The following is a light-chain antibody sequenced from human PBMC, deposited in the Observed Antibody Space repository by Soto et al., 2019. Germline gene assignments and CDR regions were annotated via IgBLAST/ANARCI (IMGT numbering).Light chain of an antibody. V-gene: IGKV1-5*03. CDR2: KTS. Sequence: DIQLTQSPSTLSASVGDRVTITCRASQSISSWLAWYQQKPGKAPKFLIYKTSNLESGVPSRFSGSGSGTVFTLTISSLQPDDFATYYCQYYNNYCWTFGQGTKVEIK. J-gene: IGKJ1*01. CDR3: QYYNNYCWT. CDR1: QSISSW.